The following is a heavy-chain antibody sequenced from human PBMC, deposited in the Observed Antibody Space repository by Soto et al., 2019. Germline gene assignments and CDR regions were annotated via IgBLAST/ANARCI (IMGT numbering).Heavy chain of an antibody. CDR2: IYSGGST. Sequence: EVQLVESGGGLIQPGGSLRLSCAASGFTVSSNYMSWVRQAPGKGLEWVSGIYSGGSTYYADSVKGRFTISRDNSKNTRYLQMNSLRAEGTAVYYCASDRYQGSASYLVPDYWGQGTLVTVSS. V-gene: IGHV3-53*01. D-gene: IGHD3-10*01. J-gene: IGHJ4*02. CDR1: GFTVSSNY. CDR3: ASDRYQGSASYLVPDY.